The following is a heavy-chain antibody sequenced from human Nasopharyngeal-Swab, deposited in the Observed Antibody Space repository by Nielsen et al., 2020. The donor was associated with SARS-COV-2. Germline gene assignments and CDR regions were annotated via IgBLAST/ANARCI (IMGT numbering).Heavy chain of an antibody. CDR3: ARGGDFWSGPTKTYYFDY. CDR1: GGSIGSGDYY. Sequence: SETLSLTCTVSGGSIGSGDYYWSWIRQPPGKGLEWIGYIYYSGSTNYNPSLKSRVTISVDTSKNQFSLKLSSVTAADTAVYYCARGGDFWSGPTKTYYFDYWGQGTLVTVSS. D-gene: IGHD3-3*01. CDR2: IYYSGST. V-gene: IGHV4-61*08. J-gene: IGHJ4*02.